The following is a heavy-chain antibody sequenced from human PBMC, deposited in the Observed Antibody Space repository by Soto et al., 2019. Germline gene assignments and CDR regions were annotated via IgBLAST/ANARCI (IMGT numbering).Heavy chain of an antibody. CDR2: ISKSDYT. J-gene: IGHJ4*02. CDR1: GFAFNNYG. Sequence: GGSLRLSRTVSGFAFNNYGINWVRQAPGKGLEWVSSISKSDYTYYSDSVKGRFTISRDNAKNSVSLQMNTLRVEDTAVYYCARGDDSSGWYNYFDYWGQGTLVTVSS. D-gene: IGHD6-19*01. V-gene: IGHV3-21*01. CDR3: ARGDDSSGWYNYFDY.